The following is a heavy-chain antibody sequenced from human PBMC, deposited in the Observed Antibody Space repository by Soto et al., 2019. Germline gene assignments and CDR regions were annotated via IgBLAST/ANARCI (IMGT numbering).Heavy chain of an antibody. CDR1: GGSISSGDYY. D-gene: IGHD3-22*01. V-gene: IGHV4-30-4*01. CDR3: ARVPMIVVVFDY. CDR2: IYYSGST. J-gene: IGHJ4*02. Sequence: QVQLQESGPGLVKPSQTLSLTCTVSGGSISSGDYYWSWIRQPPGKGLEWIGYIYYSGSTYYNPYRKSRVTISVDTSKNQFSLKLSSVTAADTAVYYCARVPMIVVVFDYWGQGTLVTVSS.